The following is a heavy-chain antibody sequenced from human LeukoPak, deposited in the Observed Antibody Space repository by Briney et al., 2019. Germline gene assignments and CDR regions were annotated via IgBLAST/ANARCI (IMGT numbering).Heavy chain of an antibody. J-gene: IGHJ4*02. D-gene: IGHD3-16*02. CDR3: ARAHKVMITFGGVIAGPDY. CDR2: INPNSGGT. CDR1: GYTFTGYY. V-gene: IGHV1-2*02. Sequence: GASVKVSCKASGYTFTGYYMHWVRQAPGQGLEWMGWINPNSGGTNYAQKFRGRVTMTRDTSISTAYMELSRLRSDDTAVYYCARAHKVMITFGGVIAGPDYWGQGTLVTVSS.